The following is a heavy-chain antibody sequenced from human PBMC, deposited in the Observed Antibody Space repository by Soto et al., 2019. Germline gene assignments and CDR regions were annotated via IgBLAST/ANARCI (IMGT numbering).Heavy chain of an antibody. D-gene: IGHD1-7*01. CDR1: GGSISSDHYH. Sequence: SETLSLTCTFSGGSISSDHYHWTWIRQTPGKGLEWIGYIHYSGSVYYNPSLKSRVTMSVDTSKNLFSLKLSSVTAADTAVYYCASTFGTGTLLRWFDPWGQGTLVTVSS. J-gene: IGHJ5*02. CDR3: ASTFGTGTLLRWFDP. CDR2: IHYSGSV. V-gene: IGHV4-30-4*01.